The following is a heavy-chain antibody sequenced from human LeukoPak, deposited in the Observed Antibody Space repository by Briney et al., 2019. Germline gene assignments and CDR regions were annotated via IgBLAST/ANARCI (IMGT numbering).Heavy chain of an antibody. J-gene: IGHJ4*02. CDR3: AREMYYYDSSGSYYFDY. V-gene: IGHV1-69*01. CDR2: IIPIFGTA. Sequence: VKVSCKASGGTFSSYAISWVRQAPGQGLEWTGGIIPIFGTANYAQKFQGRVTITADESTSTAYMELSSLRSEDTAVYYCAREMYYYDSSGSYYFDYWGQGTLVTVSS. CDR1: GGTFSSYA. D-gene: IGHD3-22*01.